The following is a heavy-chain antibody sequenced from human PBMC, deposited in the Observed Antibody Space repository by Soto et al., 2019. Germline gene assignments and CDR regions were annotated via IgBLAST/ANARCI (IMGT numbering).Heavy chain of an antibody. CDR1: GRSMSGYX. CDR3: ARNGVGFGFDI. CDR2: IGPTGDT. J-gene: IGHJ3*02. V-gene: IGHV4-34*02. D-gene: IGHD3-10*01. Sequence: QVQQQQWGARLLKPSETLSLTCAEYGRSMSGYXWSWLRRSPVRGLEWIGEIGPTGDTNYGPSFMSRVTVSVDTSKYELSLRLTQVTAADTATYLCARNGVGFGFDIWGLGTMVSVSS.